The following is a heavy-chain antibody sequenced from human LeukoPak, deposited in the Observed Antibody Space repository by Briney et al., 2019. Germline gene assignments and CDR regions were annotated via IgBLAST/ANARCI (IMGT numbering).Heavy chain of an antibody. CDR2: FYYSGST. J-gene: IGHJ4*02. V-gene: IGHV4-39*07. Sequence: SETLSLTCTVSGDSISSSSYYWGWIRQPPGKGLEWIGSFYYSGSTYYKPSLKSQVTMSVDTSKNQFSLRLSSVTAADTAVYYCARDSYSSTWSPSYYFDYWGQGTLVTVSS. CDR3: ARDSYSSTWSPSYYFDY. CDR1: GDSISSSSYY. D-gene: IGHD6-13*01.